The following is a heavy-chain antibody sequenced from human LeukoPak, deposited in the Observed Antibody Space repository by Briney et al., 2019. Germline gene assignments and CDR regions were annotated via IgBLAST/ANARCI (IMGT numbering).Heavy chain of an antibody. CDR1: GGSISSGGYY. V-gene: IGHV4-31*03. CDR2: IYYSGST. Sequence: SETLSLTCTVSGGSISSGGYYWSWLRQHPGKGLEWIGYIYYSGSTYYNPSLKSRVTISVDTSKNQFSLKLSSVTAADTAVYYCARGSKLRVVTPGYYFDYWGQGNLVTVSS. CDR3: ARGSKLRVVTPGYYFDY. D-gene: IGHD4-23*01. J-gene: IGHJ4*02.